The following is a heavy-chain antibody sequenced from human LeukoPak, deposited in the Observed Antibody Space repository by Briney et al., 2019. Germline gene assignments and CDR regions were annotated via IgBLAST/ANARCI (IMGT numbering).Heavy chain of an antibody. CDR3: ARVRTRWYSSSGWFDP. CDR2: INHSGGT. Sequence: SETLSLTCAVYGGSFSGYYWSWIRQPPGKGLEWIGEINHSGGTNYNPSLKSRVTISVDTSKNQFSLKLSSVTAADTAVYYCARVRTRWYSSSGWFDPWGQGTLVTVSS. CDR1: GGSFSGYY. J-gene: IGHJ5*02. D-gene: IGHD6-6*01. V-gene: IGHV4-34*01.